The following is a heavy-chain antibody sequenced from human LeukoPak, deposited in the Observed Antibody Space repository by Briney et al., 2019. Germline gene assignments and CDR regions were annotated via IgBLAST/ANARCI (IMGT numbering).Heavy chain of an antibody. CDR1: GFTFNNYG. J-gene: IGHJ6*03. Sequence: PGGSLRLSCAASGFTFNNYGMHWVRQAPGKGLEWVAFIRYDGGNKYHADSVKGRFTISRDNSKKTLSLQMNSLRAEDTAVYYCAKGAGTLSPYYMDVWGKGTTVTVSS. V-gene: IGHV3-30*02. CDR3: AKGAGTLSPYYMDV. CDR2: IRYDGGNK. D-gene: IGHD2-15*01.